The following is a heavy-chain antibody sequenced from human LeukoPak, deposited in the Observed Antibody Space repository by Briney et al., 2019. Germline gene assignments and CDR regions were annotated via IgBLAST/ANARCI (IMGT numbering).Heavy chain of an antibody. CDR2: MNPNSGNT. CDR3: ARGLWLDDSYYYYGMDV. Sequence: ASVKVSCKASGYTFTSYDINWVRQATRQGLEWMGWMNPNSGNTGYAQKFQGRVTMTRNTSISTAYMELSSLRSEDTAVYYCARGLWLDDSYYYYGMDVWGQGTTVTVSS. CDR1: GYTFTSYD. D-gene: IGHD6-19*01. V-gene: IGHV1-8*01. J-gene: IGHJ6*02.